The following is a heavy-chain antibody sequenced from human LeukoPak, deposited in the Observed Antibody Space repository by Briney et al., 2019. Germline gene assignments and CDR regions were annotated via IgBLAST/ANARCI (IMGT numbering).Heavy chain of an antibody. CDR3: ARTYFSDSSGHFDC. CDR1: GYTFTNYY. J-gene: IGHJ4*02. Sequence: ASVKVSCKASGYTFTNYYVHWVRQAPRQGLEWMGRINPDSGDTNYAQKFQGRVTMTRDTSISTAYLELSSLRSDDTAMYYCARTYFSDSSGHFDCWGQGTLVTVSS. V-gene: IGHV1-2*06. CDR2: INPDSGDT. D-gene: IGHD3-22*01.